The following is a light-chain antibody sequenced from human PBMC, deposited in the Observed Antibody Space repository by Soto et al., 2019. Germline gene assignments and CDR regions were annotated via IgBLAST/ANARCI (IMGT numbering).Light chain of an antibody. CDR2: AND. Sequence: QSVLTQPPSVSAAPGQTVTISCSGSNSNVANNFVSWYQQLPETAPKLLIYANDRRPSGIPDRFSGSKSGPSATLGITGLQTGGEADYYCGTWDSSLRAVVFGGGTKLTVL. J-gene: IGLJ3*02. CDR1: NSNVANNF. CDR3: GTWDSSLRAVV. V-gene: IGLV1-51*02.